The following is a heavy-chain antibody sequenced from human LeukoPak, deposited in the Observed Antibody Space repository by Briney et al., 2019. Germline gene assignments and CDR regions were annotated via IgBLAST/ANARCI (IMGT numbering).Heavy chain of an antibody. Sequence: SVKVSCKASGGTFSSYAISWVRQAPGQGLEWMGRIIPILGIANYAQKFQGRVTITADKSTSTAYMVLSSLRSEDTAVYYCARSDYYDSSGPFDYWGQGTLVTVSS. J-gene: IGHJ4*02. D-gene: IGHD3-22*01. CDR1: GGTFSSYA. CDR2: IIPILGIA. V-gene: IGHV1-69*04. CDR3: ARSDYYDSSGPFDY.